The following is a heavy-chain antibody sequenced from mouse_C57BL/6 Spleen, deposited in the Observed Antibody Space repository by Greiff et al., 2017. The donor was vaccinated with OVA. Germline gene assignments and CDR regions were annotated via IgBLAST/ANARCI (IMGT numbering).Heavy chain of an antibody. D-gene: IGHD3-3*01. J-gene: IGHJ2*01. CDR1: GYTFTSYW. CDR3: ARGGTSHGDY. V-gene: IGHV1-72*01. Sequence: QVQLQQPGAELVKPGASVKLSCKASGYTFTSYWMHWVKQRPGRGLEWIGRIDPGSGGTKYNEKFKGKATLTVDKPSSTAYMQLSSLTSEDSAVYYGARGGTSHGDYWGQGTTLTVSS. CDR2: IDPGSGGT.